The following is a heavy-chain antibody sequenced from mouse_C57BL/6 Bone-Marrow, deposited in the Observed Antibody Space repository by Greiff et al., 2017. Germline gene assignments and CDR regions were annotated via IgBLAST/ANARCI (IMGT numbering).Heavy chain of an antibody. CDR1: GFNIKDDY. CDR2: IDPENGDT. CDR3: TTGTGVAAEYFEV. J-gene: IGHJ1*03. D-gene: IGHD1-1*01. V-gene: IGHV14-4*01. Sequence: EVQLQQSGAELVRPGASVKLSCTASGFNIKDDYMHWVKQRPEQGLEWIGWIDPENGDTEYASKFQGKATITADTSSNTAYLQLSSLTSEDTAVYYCTTGTGVAAEYFEVWGTGTTVTVSS.